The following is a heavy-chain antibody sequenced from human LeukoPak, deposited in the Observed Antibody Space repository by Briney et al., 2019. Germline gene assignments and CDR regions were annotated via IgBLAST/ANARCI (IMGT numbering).Heavy chain of an antibody. CDR2: IYYSGST. D-gene: IGHD3-10*01. Sequence: PSETLSLTCTVSGGSISSYYWSWIRQPPGKGLEWIGYIYYSGSTNYNPSLKSRVTISVDTSKNQFSLKLSSVTAADTAVYYCARGVTAGWFDPWDQGTLVTVSS. CDR3: ARGVTAGWFDP. V-gene: IGHV4-59*01. CDR1: GGSISSYY. J-gene: IGHJ5*02.